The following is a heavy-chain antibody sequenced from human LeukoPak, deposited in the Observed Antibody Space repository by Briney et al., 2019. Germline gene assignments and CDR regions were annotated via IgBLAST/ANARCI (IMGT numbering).Heavy chain of an antibody. CDR3: AKDRKYNWNDLFEAFDI. D-gene: IGHD1-20*01. CDR1: GFIFSNYA. V-gene: IGHV3-23*01. CDR2: IGADGTTT. J-gene: IGHJ3*02. Sequence: GGSLRLSCAASGFIFSNYAMTWVRQAPGKGLEWVSTIGADGTTTYYADSVKGRFTFSRDNSKSTLYLQMNSLRAEDTAIYYCAKDRKYNWNDLFEAFDIWGQGTMVTVSS.